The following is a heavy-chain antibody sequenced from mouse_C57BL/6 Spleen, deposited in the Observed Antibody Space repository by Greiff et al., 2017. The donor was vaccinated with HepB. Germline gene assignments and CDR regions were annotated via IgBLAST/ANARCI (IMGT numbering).Heavy chain of an antibody. CDR2: IYPGDGDT. CDR1: GYAFSSSW. Sequence: VQLQESGPELVKPGASVKISCKASGYAFSSSWMNWVKQRPGKGLEWIGRIYPGDGDTNYNGKFKGKATLTADKSSSTAYMQLSSLTSEDSAVYYGARGGGNFDYWGQGTTLTVSS. CDR3: ARGGGNFDY. V-gene: IGHV1-82*01. D-gene: IGHD1-1*02. J-gene: IGHJ2*01.